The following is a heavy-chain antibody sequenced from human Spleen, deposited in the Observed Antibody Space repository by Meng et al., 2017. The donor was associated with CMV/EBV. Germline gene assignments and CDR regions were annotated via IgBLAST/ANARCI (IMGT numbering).Heavy chain of an antibody. J-gene: IGHJ5*01. CDR1: GFTFSSYE. Sequence: LKISCAASGFTFSSYEMNWVRQAPGKGLEWVSYISSSGSTIYYADSVKGRFTIARDNSKNALYLQMNSLRAEDTAVYYCANSMIVGVTMWFEYWGQGTLVTVSS. V-gene: IGHV3-48*03. D-gene: IGHD1-26*01. CDR3: ANSMIVGVTMWFEY. CDR2: ISSSGSTI.